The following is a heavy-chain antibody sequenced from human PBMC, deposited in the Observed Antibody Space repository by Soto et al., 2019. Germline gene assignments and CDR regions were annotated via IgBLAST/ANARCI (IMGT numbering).Heavy chain of an antibody. Sequence: EASVKVSCKASGYTFTDYYMHWVRQAPGQGLEWMGWINPNSGGTNYAQKFQGRVTMTRDTSISTAYMELSRLRSDDTAIYYCARTDTAMATPYYGMDVWGQGTTVTVSS. CDR3: ARTDTAMATPYYGMDV. J-gene: IGHJ6*02. V-gene: IGHV1-2*02. CDR2: INPNSGGT. CDR1: GYTFTDYY. D-gene: IGHD5-18*01.